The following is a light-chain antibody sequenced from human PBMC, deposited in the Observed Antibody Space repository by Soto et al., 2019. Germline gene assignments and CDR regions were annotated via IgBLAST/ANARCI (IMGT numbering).Light chain of an antibody. Sequence: EILLTQSPGTLSYSPGERATLSCRASQSVSYYLAWYQQKPGQAPRLLIYGASTRATGIPARFSGSGSGTEFTLTISSLQSEDFAVYYCQQYNNWPPTFGQGTRLEI. J-gene: IGKJ5*01. CDR3: QQYNNWPPT. V-gene: IGKV3-15*01. CDR1: QSVSYY. CDR2: GAS.